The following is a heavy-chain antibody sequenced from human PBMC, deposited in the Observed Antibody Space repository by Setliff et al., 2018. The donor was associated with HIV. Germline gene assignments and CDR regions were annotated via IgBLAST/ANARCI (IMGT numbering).Heavy chain of an antibody. CDR2: INQDGSEK. J-gene: IGHJ5*02. CDR3: ARGLWLGTFDL. D-gene: IGHD6-19*01. Sequence: LRLSCATSTFTFDSFSMTWVRQAPGKGLEWVANINQDGSEKNYLDSVKGRFAISKDFAKRSVYLQMDNLRAEDTATYCCARGLWLGTFDLWGQGTLVTVSS. CDR1: TFTFDSFS. V-gene: IGHV3-7*03.